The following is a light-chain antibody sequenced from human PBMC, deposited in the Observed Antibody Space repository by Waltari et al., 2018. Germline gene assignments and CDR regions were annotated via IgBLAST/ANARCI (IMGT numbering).Light chain of an antibody. CDR1: QNIDTW. Sequence: DIQMTQSPSSVSASVGDRVTITCRASQNIDTWLTWYQQIPGRAPKPLIFTTLRLQSGVPSRFSGSGSGTEFTLTISSLQPEDFATYYCQQAKSFPLTFGGGTTVEIK. J-gene: IGKJ4*01. CDR2: TTL. CDR3: QQAKSFPLT. V-gene: IGKV1D-12*01.